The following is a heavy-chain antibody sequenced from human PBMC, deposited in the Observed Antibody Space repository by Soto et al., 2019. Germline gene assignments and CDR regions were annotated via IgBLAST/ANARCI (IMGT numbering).Heavy chain of an antibody. D-gene: IGHD3-22*01. V-gene: IGHV3-73*01. Sequence: PGGSLRLSCAASGFTFSGSAMHWVRQAPGKGLEWVGRIRSKPNNYATAYAASVKGRFSISRDDSKNTAYLQVNGLKTEDTAVYYCAKPLSPFSSSYIDYWAQGTPVTVSS. CDR1: GFTFSGSA. J-gene: IGHJ4*02. CDR3: AKPLSPFSSSYIDY. CDR2: IRSKPNNYAT.